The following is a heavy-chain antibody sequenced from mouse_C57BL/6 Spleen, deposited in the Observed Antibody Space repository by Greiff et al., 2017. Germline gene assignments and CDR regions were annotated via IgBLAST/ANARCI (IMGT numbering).Heavy chain of an antibody. CDR2: ISAGGSYT. V-gene: IGHV5-4*01. Sequence: EVHLVESGGGLVKPGGSLKLSCAASGFTFSSYAMSWVRQTPEKRLEWVATISAGGSYTYYPDNVKGRFTISRDNAKNNLYLQMSHLKSEDTAMYYCAREDSSGPWFAYGGQGTLVTVSA. CDR1: GFTFSSYA. CDR3: AREDSSGPWFAY. D-gene: IGHD3-2*02. J-gene: IGHJ3*01.